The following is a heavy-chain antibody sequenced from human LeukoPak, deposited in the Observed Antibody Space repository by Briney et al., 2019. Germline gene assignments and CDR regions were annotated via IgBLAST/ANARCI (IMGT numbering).Heavy chain of an antibody. CDR2: ISYDGSNK. CDR1: GLTFSSYG. D-gene: IGHD6-19*01. CDR3: AKVLTTSQWLAPFDY. V-gene: IGHV3-30*18. Sequence: GGSLRLSCAASGLTFSSYGMHWVRQAPGKGLEWVAVISYDGSNKYYADSVKDRFTISRDNSKNTLYLQMNSLRAEDTAVYYCAKVLTTSQWLAPFDYWGQGTLVTVSS. J-gene: IGHJ4*02.